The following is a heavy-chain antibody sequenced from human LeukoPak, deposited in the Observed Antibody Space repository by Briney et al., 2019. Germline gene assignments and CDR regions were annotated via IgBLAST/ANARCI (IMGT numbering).Heavy chain of an antibody. V-gene: IGHV3-33*06. J-gene: IGHJ5*02. Sequence: PGRSLRLSCAASGFTFSTYGMHWVRQAPGKGLEWVAVIWYDGSNKYYVDSVKGRFTISRDNSKNTLYLQMNSLRAEDTAVYYCAKDTGTTSLSNWFDPWGQGTLVTVSP. CDR2: IWYDGSNK. D-gene: IGHD2/OR15-2a*01. CDR3: AKDTGTTSLSNWFDP. CDR1: GFTFSTYG.